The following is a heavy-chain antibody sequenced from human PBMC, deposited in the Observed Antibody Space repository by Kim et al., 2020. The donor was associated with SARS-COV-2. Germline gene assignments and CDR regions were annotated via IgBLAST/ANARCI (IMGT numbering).Heavy chain of an antibody. D-gene: IGHD3-10*01. J-gene: IGHJ6*02. CDR1: GGSISSSNW. Sequence: SETLSLTCAVSGGSISSSNWWSWVRQPPGKGLEWIGETYHSGSTNYNPSPKSRVTISVDKSKNQFSLKLSSVTAADTAVYYCAREHYGSGSYPYYYYGMDVWGQGTTVTVSS. CDR3: AREHYGSGSYPYYYYGMDV. V-gene: IGHV4-4*02. CDR2: TYHSGST.